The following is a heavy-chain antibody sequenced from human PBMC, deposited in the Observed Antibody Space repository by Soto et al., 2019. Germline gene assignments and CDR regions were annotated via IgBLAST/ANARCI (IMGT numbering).Heavy chain of an antibody. CDR3: ARLLIAARSSWFDP. J-gene: IGHJ5*02. CDR2: IYYSGST. CDR1: GGSISSYY. Sequence: SETLSLTCTVSGGSISSYYWSWIRQPPGKGLEWIGYIYYSGSTNYNPSLKSRVTISVDTSKNQFSLKLSSVTAADTAVYYCARLLIAARSSWFDPWGQGTLVTVSS. V-gene: IGHV4-59*08. D-gene: IGHD6-6*01.